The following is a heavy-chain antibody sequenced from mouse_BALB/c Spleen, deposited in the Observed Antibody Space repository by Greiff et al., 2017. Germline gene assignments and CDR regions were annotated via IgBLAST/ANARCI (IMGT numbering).Heavy chain of an antibody. CDR3: ARGGNSFAY. D-gene: IGHD2-1*01. CDR1: GFAFSSFG. Sequence: EVKVEQSGAGLVQPGGSRKLSCAASGFAFSSFGMHWVRQAPGKGLEWVGDISSGSSTIYYADTVKGRLTLSRDNPKSTLYLQMTSLRSEDTAVYYCARGGNSFAYWGQGTLVTVSA. V-gene: IGHV5-17*02. J-gene: IGHJ3*01. CDR2: ISSGSSTI.